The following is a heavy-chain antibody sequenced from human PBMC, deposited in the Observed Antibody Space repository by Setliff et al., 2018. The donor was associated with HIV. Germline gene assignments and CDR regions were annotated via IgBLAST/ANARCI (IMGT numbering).Heavy chain of an antibody. CDR1: GFSFASNGMC. CDR2: VDWDGDT. V-gene: IGHV2-70*12. D-gene: IGHD3-10*01. J-gene: IGHJ3*01. Sequence: SGPTLVNPTQTLTLTCTFSGFSFASNGMCVAWVRQPPGKALGWLARVDWDGDTYYSTSLKTRLTISKDTSKNQVVLRMTNMDPVDTATYFCAHILGNSLWVSALHVWGPGTLVTVSS. CDR3: AHILGNSLWVSALHV.